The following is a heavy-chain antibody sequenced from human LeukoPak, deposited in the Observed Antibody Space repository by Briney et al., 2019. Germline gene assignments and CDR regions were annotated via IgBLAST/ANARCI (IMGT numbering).Heavy chain of an antibody. V-gene: IGHV3-30-3*01. Sequence: GRSLRLSCAASGFTFSSYAMHWVRQAPGKGLEWVAVISYDGSNKYYADSVKGRFTISRDNSKNTLYLQMNSLRAEDTAVYYCARGAVPDYWGQGTLVTVSS. CDR1: GFTFSSYA. D-gene: IGHD2-2*01. CDR3: ARGAVPDY. CDR2: ISYDGSNK. J-gene: IGHJ4*02.